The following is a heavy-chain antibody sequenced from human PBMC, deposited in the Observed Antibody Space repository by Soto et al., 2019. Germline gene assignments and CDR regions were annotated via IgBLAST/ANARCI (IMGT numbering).Heavy chain of an antibody. J-gene: IGHJ3*02. CDR2: ISGSGGST. CDR3: AKDMGYCSSTRCYPDAFDI. Sequence: EVQLLESGGGLVQPGGSLRLSCAASGFTFSSYAMSWVRQAPGKGLEWVSAISGSGGSTYYADSVKGRFTISRDNSKNTLYLQMNSLRAEDTAVYYCAKDMGYCSSTRCYPDAFDIWGQGTMVTVSS. CDR1: GFTFSSYA. D-gene: IGHD2-2*01. V-gene: IGHV3-23*01.